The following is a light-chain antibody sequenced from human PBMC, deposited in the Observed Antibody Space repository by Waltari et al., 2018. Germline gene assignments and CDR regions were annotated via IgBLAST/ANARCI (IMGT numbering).Light chain of an antibody. V-gene: IGKV1-39*01. CDR1: QSISSY. Sequence: DIQMTQSPSSLSASVGDRVTITCRASQSISSYLNWYQQKPGKASKPLIYAASSLKSGVPSRFSGSGSGTDFTLTISSLQPEDFATYYCQQSYSTPGYTFGQGTKLEIK. J-gene: IGKJ2*01. CDR2: AAS. CDR3: QQSYSTPGYT.